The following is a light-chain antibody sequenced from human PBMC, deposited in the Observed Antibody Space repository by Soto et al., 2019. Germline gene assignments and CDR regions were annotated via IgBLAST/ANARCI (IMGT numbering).Light chain of an antibody. V-gene: IGKV1-5*03. J-gene: IGKJ1*01. Sequence: DIQMTQSPSTLSASVGDRVTITCRASQSIDTSLAWYQQKPGKAPRLLIYMASNLQSGVPSRFSGSGSGTEITLTISSLLPDDFATYYCQHHKSYPRTFGQGTKVEIK. CDR3: QHHKSYPRT. CDR2: MAS. CDR1: QSIDTS.